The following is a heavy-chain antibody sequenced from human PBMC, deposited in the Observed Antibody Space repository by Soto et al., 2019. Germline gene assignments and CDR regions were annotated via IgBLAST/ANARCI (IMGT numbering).Heavy chain of an antibody. J-gene: IGHJ5*02. CDR3: VRRHVSATGIDWFDP. Sequence: ASVKVSFKASGYTFTSYGIHWVRQAPGQRLEWMGWINAANGDTKYSPKFQGRVTITRDTSASTAYMELSSLRSEDTAVYYCVRRHVSATGIDWFDPWGQGTLVTVSS. CDR1: GYTFTSYG. D-gene: IGHD6-13*01. V-gene: IGHV1-3*01. CDR2: INAANGDT.